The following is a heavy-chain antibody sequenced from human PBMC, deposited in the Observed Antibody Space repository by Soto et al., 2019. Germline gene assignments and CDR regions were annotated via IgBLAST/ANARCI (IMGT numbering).Heavy chain of an antibody. V-gene: IGHV3-21*01. Sequence: GESLKISCAASGFTFSSYSMNWVRQAPGKGLEWVSSISSSSSYIYYADSVKGRFTISRDNAKNSLYLQMNSLRAEDTAVYYCARGKDGSGSYYNSRNRTPMDVWGKGTTVTVSS. CDR1: GFTFSSYS. CDR2: ISSSSSYI. J-gene: IGHJ6*04. CDR3: ARGKDGSGSYYNSRNRTPMDV. D-gene: IGHD3-10*01.